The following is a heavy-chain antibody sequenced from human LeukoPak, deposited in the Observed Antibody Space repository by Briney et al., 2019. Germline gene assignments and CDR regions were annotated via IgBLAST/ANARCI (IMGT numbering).Heavy chain of an antibody. V-gene: IGHV3-30*04. J-gene: IGHJ4*02. CDR1: GFTFSSYA. Sequence: GGSLRLSCAASGFTFSSYAMHWVRQAPGKGLEWVAVISYDGSNKYYADSVKGRFTISRDNSKNTLYLQMNSLRAEDTAVYYCAKFISARPYDFWSGYYTSGDYWGQGTLVTVSS. CDR3: AKFISARPYDFWSGYYTSGDY. CDR2: ISYDGSNK. D-gene: IGHD3-3*01.